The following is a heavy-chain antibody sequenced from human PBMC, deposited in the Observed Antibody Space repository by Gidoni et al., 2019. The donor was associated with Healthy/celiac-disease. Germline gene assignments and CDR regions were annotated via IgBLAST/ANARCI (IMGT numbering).Heavy chain of an antibody. D-gene: IGHD3-22*01. J-gene: IGHJ4*02. CDR3: ARLTYYYDSSGSTMYYFDY. CDR2: IYYSGST. Sequence: QLQLQESGPGLVTPSETLSLTCTVSGGSISSSSYYWGWIRQPPGKGLEWIGSIYYSGSTYYNPSLKRQVTISVDTSKNQFSLKLSSVTAADTAVYYCARLTYYYDSSGSTMYYFDYWGQGTLVTVSS. CDR1: GGSISSSSYY. V-gene: IGHV4-39*01.